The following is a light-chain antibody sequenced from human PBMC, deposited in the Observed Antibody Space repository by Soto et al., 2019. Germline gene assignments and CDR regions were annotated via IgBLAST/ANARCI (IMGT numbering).Light chain of an antibody. J-gene: IGKJ1*01. Sequence: DIQMTQSPSSLSASVGDRVTITCRASQSITSYLNWYQQKPGKAPKLLIYTTSNLQSGVPSRFSGSGSGTAFPLTISSLQAEDFATYYCQQRYRTPQTFGQGTKVEIK. CDR1: QSITSY. V-gene: IGKV1-39*01. CDR3: QQRYRTPQT. CDR2: TTS.